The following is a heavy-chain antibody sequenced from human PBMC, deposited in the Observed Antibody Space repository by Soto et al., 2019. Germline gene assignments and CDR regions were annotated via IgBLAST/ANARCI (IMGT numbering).Heavy chain of an antibody. D-gene: IGHD3-22*01. CDR3: AHSSYDSSGYYGYYFDY. J-gene: IGHJ4*02. CDR1: GFSLSTSGVG. Sequence: QITLKESGPTLVKPTQTLTLTCTFSGFSLSTSGVGVGWIRQPPGKALEWLALIYWDDDKRYSPSLKSRLTITKDTSKNPVVLTMTNMDPVDTATYYCAHSSYDSSGYYGYYFDYWGQGTLVTVSS. V-gene: IGHV2-5*02. CDR2: IYWDDDK.